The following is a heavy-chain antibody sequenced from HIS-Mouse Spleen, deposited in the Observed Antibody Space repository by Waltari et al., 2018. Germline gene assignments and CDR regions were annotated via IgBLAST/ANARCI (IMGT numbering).Heavy chain of an antibody. CDR3: ARAGPITGTTGIGMDV. CDR2: IIPNLGIA. J-gene: IGHJ6*02. Sequence: QVQLVQSGAEVKKPGSSVKVSCKASGGTFSSYAISWVRQAPGQGLEWMGRIIPNLGIANSEQKFQGRVTITADKSTSTAYMELSSLRSEDTAVYYCARAGPITGTTGIGMDVWGQGTTVTVSS. CDR1: GGTFSSYA. D-gene: IGHD1-7*01. V-gene: IGHV1-69*04.